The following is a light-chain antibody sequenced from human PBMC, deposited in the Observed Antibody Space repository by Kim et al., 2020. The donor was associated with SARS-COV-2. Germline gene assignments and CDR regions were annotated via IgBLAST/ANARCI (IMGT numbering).Light chain of an antibody. CDR1: QSVSSY. V-gene: IGKV3-11*01. Sequence: LSHGEGSTLSCRASQSVSSYVAWYQQNPGQPPSHLIYDAASVATGIPARFSGSGSGTDFTLAISSLVPEDFAVYYCQQRSNWPPFSFGQGTKLEI. CDR2: DAA. J-gene: IGKJ2*03. CDR3: QQRSNWPPFS.